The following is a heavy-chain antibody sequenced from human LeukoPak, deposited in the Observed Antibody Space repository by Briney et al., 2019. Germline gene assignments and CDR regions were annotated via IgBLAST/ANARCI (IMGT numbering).Heavy chain of an antibody. V-gene: IGHV1-18*01. CDR1: GYTFTSYG. Sequence: ASVKVCCKASGYTFTSYGISWVRQAPGQGLEWMGWISAYNGNTNYAQKFQGRVTMTTDTSTSTAYMELRSLRFDDTAVYYCARPRVHSSGWYYYFDYWGQGTLVTVSS. D-gene: IGHD6-19*01. CDR2: ISAYNGNT. J-gene: IGHJ4*02. CDR3: ARPRVHSSGWYYYFDY.